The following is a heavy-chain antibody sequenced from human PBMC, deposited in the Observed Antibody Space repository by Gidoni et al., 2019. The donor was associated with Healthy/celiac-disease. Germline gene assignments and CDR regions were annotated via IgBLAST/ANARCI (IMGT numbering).Heavy chain of an antibody. CDR1: GGSFSGSY. D-gene: IGHD4-17*01. V-gene: IGHV4-34*01. CDR2: INHSGST. Sequence: QVQLQPWRAGLLKTSETLSLTCAVYGGSFSGSYWSWIRQPPGKGREWVGEINHSGSTNYNPSLKSRVTISVGTSKNQFSLKLSSVTAADTAVYYCARDHATGGVDYWGQGTLVTVSS. CDR3: ARDHATGGVDY. J-gene: IGHJ4*02.